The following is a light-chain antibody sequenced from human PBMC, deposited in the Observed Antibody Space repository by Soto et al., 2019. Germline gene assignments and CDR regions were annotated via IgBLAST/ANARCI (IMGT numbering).Light chain of an antibody. CDR2: GAS. Sequence: EIVMTQSPATLSVSPGERATLSCRASQSVSSNLAWYQQKPGQAPRLLIYGASTRATGIPARFSGSGSGTESTLTTSSRQSEDVAVYYCQQYNNWPPWTFGQGTKVEIK. CDR1: QSVSSN. CDR3: QQYNNWPPWT. V-gene: IGKV3-15*01. J-gene: IGKJ1*01.